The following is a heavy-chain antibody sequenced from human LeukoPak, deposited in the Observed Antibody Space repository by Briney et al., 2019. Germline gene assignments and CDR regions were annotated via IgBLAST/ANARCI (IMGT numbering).Heavy chain of an antibody. CDR1: GFTFDDYG. Sequence: TGGSLTLSCAASGFTFDDYGMSWVRQAPAKGREWVSGINWNGGSTGYADSVKGRLTISRDNAKNSLYLQMNSLRAEDTALYYCARDSYGSGSYSTDYWGQGTLVTVSS. CDR3: ARDSYGSGSYSTDY. CDR2: INWNGGST. V-gene: IGHV3-20*04. D-gene: IGHD3-10*01. J-gene: IGHJ4*02.